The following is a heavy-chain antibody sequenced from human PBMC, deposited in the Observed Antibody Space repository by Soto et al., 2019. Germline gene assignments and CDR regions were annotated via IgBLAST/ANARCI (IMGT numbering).Heavy chain of an antibody. CDR1: GFTFSSYW. Sequence: PGGSLRLSCAASGFTFSSYWMHWVRQGPGKGLVWVSRVNSDESSTSYADPVKGRFTISRDNAKNTLYLQMSSLRVEDTALYYCVCFECGRTAVVTAMEANDYWGQGTLVTVSS. D-gene: IGHD2-21*02. V-gene: IGHV3-74*01. CDR3: VCFECGRTAVVTAMEANDY. CDR2: VNSDESST. J-gene: IGHJ4*02.